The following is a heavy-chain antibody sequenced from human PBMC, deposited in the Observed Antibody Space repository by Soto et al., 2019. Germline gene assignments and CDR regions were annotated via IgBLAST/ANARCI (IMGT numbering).Heavy chain of an antibody. CDR2: LYYGRSA. V-gene: IGHV4-59*01. Sequence: QVQLQESGPGLVKPSETLSLTCAVSGDSISSYYCMWIRQPPGKGLESIGYLYYGRSANSKPSLKSRVTLSVDTSTNQCSLTLSSMTAADTAVYYCALRSMAVVPEYWGQGTLVTVSS. J-gene: IGHJ4*02. D-gene: IGHD3-22*01. CDR1: GDSISSYY. CDR3: ALRSMAVVPEY.